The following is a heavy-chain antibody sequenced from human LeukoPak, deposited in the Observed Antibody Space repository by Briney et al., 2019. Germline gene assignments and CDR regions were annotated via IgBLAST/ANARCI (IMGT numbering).Heavy chain of an antibody. V-gene: IGHV4-59*01. CDR3: ARSMKLVAFDI. CDR2: IYYSGST. CDR1: GGSISSYY. Sequence: PSETLSLTCTVSGGSISSYYWSWIRQPPGKGLEWIGYIYYSGSTNYNPSLKSRVTISVDTSKNQFSLKLSSVTAADTAVYYCARSMKLVAFDIWGQRTMVTVSS. J-gene: IGHJ3*02. D-gene: IGHD2-21*01.